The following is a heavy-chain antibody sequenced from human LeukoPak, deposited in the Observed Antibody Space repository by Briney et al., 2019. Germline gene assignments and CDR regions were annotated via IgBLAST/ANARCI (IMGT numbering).Heavy chain of an antibody. CDR3: ARRSSSGWTGYYFDY. Sequence: PSETLSLTCTVSGGSISSYYWSWIRQPPGKGLEWIGYIYYSGSTNYNPSLKSRVTISVDTSKNQFSLKLSSVTAADTAVYYCARRSSSGWTGYYFDYWGQGTLVTVSS. J-gene: IGHJ4*02. V-gene: IGHV4-59*08. CDR1: GGSISSYY. D-gene: IGHD6-19*01. CDR2: IYYSGST.